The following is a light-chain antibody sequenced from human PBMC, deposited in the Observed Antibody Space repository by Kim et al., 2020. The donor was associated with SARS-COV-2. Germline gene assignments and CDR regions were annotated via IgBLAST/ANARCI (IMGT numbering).Light chain of an antibody. J-gene: IGKJ2*01. V-gene: IGKV3-15*01. CDR2: AAS. CDR1: QSISSN. CDR3: QQYHYWPPYT. Sequence: VSPGERATLSCRASQSISSNLAWYQQKPDRAPRLLIYAASTRATGVPARFSGSGSATEFTLTISSLQSEDFAVYYCQQYHYWPPYTFGQGTKLEI.